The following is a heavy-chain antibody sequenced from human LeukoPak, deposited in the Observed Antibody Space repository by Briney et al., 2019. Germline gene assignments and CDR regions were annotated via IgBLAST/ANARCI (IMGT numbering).Heavy chain of an antibody. CDR1: GFAFSSYS. V-gene: IGHV3-21*01. J-gene: IGHJ3*02. CDR2: ISSSSSYI. Sequence: GSPRLSCAASGFAFSSYSMNWVRQAPGKGLEWVSSISSSSSYIYYADSVKGRFTISRDNAKNSLYLQMNSLRAEDTAVYYCARARYSYAAGAFDIWGQGTMVTVSS. D-gene: IGHD5-18*01. CDR3: ARARYSYAAGAFDI.